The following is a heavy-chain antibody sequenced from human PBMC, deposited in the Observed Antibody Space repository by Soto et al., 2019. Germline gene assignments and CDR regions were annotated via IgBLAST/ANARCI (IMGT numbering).Heavy chain of an antibody. CDR1: GFSFSDYY. CDR3: ARGMGAAADYFDF. J-gene: IGHJ4*02. V-gene: IGHV3-11*05. D-gene: IGHD6-13*01. Sequence: QVQLVESGGGLVKPGGSLRLSCAVSGFSFSDYYMTWIRQAPGKGLAWVSYISSSTSHTNYADSVKGRITISRDNAKNPPFLQMNSLWAGDTAVYYCARGMGAAADYFDFWGQGTLVTVSS. CDR2: ISSSTSHT.